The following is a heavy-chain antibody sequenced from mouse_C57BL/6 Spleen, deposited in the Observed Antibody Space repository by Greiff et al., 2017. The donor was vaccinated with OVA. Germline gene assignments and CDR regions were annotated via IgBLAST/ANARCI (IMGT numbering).Heavy chain of an antibody. CDR2: IDPETGGT. Sequence: QVQLQQSGAELVRPGASVTLSCKASGYTFTDYEMHWVKQTPVHGLEWIGAIDPETGGTAYNQKFKGKAILTADKSSSTAYMELRSLTSEDSAVYYCTRDGSTVAWFAYWGQGTLVTVSA. J-gene: IGHJ3*01. CDR3: TRDGSTVAWFAY. CDR1: GYTFTDYE. V-gene: IGHV1-15*01. D-gene: IGHD1-1*01.